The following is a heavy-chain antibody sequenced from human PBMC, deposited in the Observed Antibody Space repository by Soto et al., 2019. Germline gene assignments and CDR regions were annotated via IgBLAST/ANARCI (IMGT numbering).Heavy chain of an antibody. J-gene: IGHJ3*02. V-gene: IGHV4-59*08. Sequence: QVQLQESGPGLVQPSETLSLTCSVSADSISNYYCSWIRQPPGKGLEWIGYIHYSGSTNYNPSLKSRVTRSVDTCVNQFSLKLSSGTAADTAVYCFTRHGGWDDSCDMWGQGRMVIVSS. D-gene: IGHD6-19*01. CDR2: IHYSGST. CDR3: TRHGGWDDSCDM. CDR1: ADSISNYY.